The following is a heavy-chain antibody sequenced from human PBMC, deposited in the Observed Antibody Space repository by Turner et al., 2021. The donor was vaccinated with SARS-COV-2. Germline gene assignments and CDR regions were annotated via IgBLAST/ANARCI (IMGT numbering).Heavy chain of an antibody. CDR3: ATLPSPHHDFWSGYYVFDP. Sequence: QVQLVQSGAEVKQPGASVKVSCKVSGDTLTELSMHWVRQAPGKGIEWMGGFDPEDGETIYAQKFQGRVTMTEDTSTDTAYMELSSLRSEDTAVYYCATLPSPHHDFWSGYYVFDPWGQGTLVTVSS. D-gene: IGHD3-3*01. CDR2: FDPEDGET. J-gene: IGHJ5*02. CDR1: GDTLTELS. V-gene: IGHV1-24*01.